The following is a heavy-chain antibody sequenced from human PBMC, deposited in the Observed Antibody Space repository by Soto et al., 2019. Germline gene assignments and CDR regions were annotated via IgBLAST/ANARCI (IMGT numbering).Heavy chain of an antibody. Sequence: EVQLLESGGGLVQPGGSLRLSCAASGFTFSSYAMSWVRQAPGKGLEWVSAISGSGGSTYYADSVKGRFTIPRDNSKNSLYLQMNSLRDADTAVYYCANDLYYYDSSGYYRPYYFDYWGQGTLVTVSS. V-gene: IGHV3-23*01. J-gene: IGHJ4*02. CDR1: GFTFSSYA. CDR2: ISGSGGST. CDR3: ANDLYYYDSSGYYRPYYFDY. D-gene: IGHD3-22*01.